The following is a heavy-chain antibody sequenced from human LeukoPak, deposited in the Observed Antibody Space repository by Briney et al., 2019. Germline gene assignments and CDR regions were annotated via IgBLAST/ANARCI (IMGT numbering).Heavy chain of an antibody. CDR3: ARAPQVDYDFNWFDP. J-gene: IGHJ5*02. Sequence: SETLSLTCAVSGGSISSGGYSWSWIWQPPGKGLEWIGYIYHSGSTYYNPSLKSRVTISVDRSKNQFSLKLSSVTAADTAVYYCARAPQVDYDFNWFDPWGQGTLVTVSS. CDR1: GGSISSGGYS. V-gene: IGHV4-30-2*01. CDR2: IYHSGST. D-gene: IGHD3-3*01.